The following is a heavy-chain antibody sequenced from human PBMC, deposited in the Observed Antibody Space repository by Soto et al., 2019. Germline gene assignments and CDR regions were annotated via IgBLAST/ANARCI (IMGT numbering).Heavy chain of an antibody. D-gene: IGHD4-17*01. Sequence: PGGSLRLSCAASGFTFSSYGMSWVRQAPGKGLEWVSIISSRSSNIYYADSVKGRFTISRDNAKNSLFLQMNSLRADDTAVYYCARDSVRDYLYYYYGMDVWGQGTTVTVS. CDR1: GFTFSSYG. CDR3: ARDSVRDYLYYYYGMDV. J-gene: IGHJ6*02. CDR2: ISSRSSNI. V-gene: IGHV3-21*01.